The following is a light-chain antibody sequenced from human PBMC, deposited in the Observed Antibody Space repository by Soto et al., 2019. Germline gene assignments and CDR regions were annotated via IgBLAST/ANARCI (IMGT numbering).Light chain of an antibody. V-gene: IGLV2-11*01. J-gene: IGLJ3*02. CDR3: ATWDDSLSGRV. Sequence: QSALTQPRSVSGSPGQSVSISCTGTSSDVGGYTYVSWYQQHPGKAPKVMIYDVSKRPSGVPDRFSGSKSGNTASLTISGLQSEDEADYFCATWDDSLSGRVFGGGTKLTVL. CDR1: SSDVGGYTY. CDR2: DVS.